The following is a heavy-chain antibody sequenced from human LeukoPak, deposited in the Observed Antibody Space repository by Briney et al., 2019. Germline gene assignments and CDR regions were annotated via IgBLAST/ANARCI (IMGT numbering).Heavy chain of an antibody. CDR1: GFTFSSYA. Sequence: GSLRLSCAASGFTFSSYAMSWVRQAPGKGPEWVSAISGSGGSTYYADSVKGRFTISRDNSKNTLYLQMNSLRAEDTAVYYCAKGLRFLEWTPTGYMDVWGKGTTVTVSS. CDR3: AKGLRFLEWTPTGYMDV. CDR2: ISGSGGST. V-gene: IGHV3-23*01. J-gene: IGHJ6*03. D-gene: IGHD3-3*01.